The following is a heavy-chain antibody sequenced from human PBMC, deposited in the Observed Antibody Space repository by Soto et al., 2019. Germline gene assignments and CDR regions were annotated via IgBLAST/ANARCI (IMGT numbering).Heavy chain of an antibody. D-gene: IGHD6-19*01. CDR3: ARDAQPTGVAADGASDY. V-gene: IGHV1-18*01. CDR2: ITTYNGNR. Sequence: QVQLVQSGPEVKNPGASVKVSCKASGYTFKNYGIKWVRQAPGQGLEWVGWITTYNGNRYSAEKFQGRVTMTTDTATSTTYMELRSHTSDDTGVYYCARDAQPTGVAADGASDYWGQGTLVTVSS. CDR1: GYTFKNYG. J-gene: IGHJ4*02.